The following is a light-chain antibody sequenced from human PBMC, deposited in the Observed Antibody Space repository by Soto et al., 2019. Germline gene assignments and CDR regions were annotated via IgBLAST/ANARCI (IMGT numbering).Light chain of an antibody. J-gene: IGKJ3*01. CDR2: GAS. CDR3: QQYNNCSRT. CDR1: PSVSSN. Sequence: EIVMTQSPAPLSVSPGERATLSCRASPSVSSNLAWYQQKPGQAPRLLIYGASTRATGIPARFSGSGSGTDFTLTISSLQSEDFAVYYCQQYNNCSRTFGPGTKVVIK. V-gene: IGKV3-15*01.